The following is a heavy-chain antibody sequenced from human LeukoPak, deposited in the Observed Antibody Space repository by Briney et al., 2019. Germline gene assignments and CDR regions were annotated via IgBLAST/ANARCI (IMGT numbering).Heavy chain of an antibody. D-gene: IGHD6-19*01. CDR2: IYHSGST. CDR3: ARIETYSSGWYDAFFDY. CDR1: DYSISSGYY. Sequence: SETLSLTCSVSDYSISSGYYWGWIRQPPGKGLEWIGSIYHSGSTYYNPSLKSRVTISVDMSKNQFTLKMTSGTAADTAVYYCARIETYSSGWYDAFFDYWGQGTLVTVSS. J-gene: IGHJ4*02. V-gene: IGHV4-38-2*02.